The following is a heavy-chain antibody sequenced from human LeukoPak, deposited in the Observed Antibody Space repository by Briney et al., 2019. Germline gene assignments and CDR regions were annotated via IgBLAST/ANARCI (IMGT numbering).Heavy chain of an antibody. CDR3: ARGGELLPYYYYGMDV. V-gene: IGHV3-43*02. D-gene: IGHD1-7*01. CDR2: ISWDAYTT. CDR1: GFTFDDYA. Sequence: GGSLRLSCAASGFTFDDYAMHWVREAPGKGLEWVSLISWDAYTTYYADSVKGRFTISRDNAKNSLYLQMNSLRAEDTAVYYCARGGELLPYYYYGMDVWGQGTTVTVSS. J-gene: IGHJ6*02.